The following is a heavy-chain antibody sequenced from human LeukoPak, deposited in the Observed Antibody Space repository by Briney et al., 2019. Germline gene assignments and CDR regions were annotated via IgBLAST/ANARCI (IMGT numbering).Heavy chain of an antibody. CDR2: IRGSGDT. CDR3: ARDRAATQDRVEFDP. J-gene: IGHJ5*02. D-gene: IGHD2-15*01. Sequence: PGGSLRLSCAVSGFRASDYYMSWVRQAPGKGLEWVALIRGSGDTFYGDSVKGRFTISRDDSKNTVYLRMNSLRVEDTAVYFCARDRAATQDRVEFDPWGQGTLVTVSS. CDR1: GFRASDYY. V-gene: IGHV3-66*01.